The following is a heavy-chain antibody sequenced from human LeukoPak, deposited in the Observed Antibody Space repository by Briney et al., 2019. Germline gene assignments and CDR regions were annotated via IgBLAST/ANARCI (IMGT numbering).Heavy chain of an antibody. V-gene: IGHV3-74*01. D-gene: IGHD6-13*01. CDR1: GLTLSSYW. Sequence: PGGSLRLSCAASGLTLSSYWMHWVRQAPGKGLVWVSRINSDGSSTSYADSVKCRFTISRDNAKNTLYLQMNSLRAEDTAVYYCARPRYSSSPTLDYWGQGTLVTVSS. CDR3: ARPRYSSSPTLDY. CDR2: INSDGSST. J-gene: IGHJ4*02.